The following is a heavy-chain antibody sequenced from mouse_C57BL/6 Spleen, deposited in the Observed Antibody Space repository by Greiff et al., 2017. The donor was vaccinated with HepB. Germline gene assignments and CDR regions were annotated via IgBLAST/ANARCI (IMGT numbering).Heavy chain of an antibody. CDR1: GYTFTSYG. D-gene: IGHD1-1*01. V-gene: IGHV1-81*01. Sequence: QVQLKQSGAELARPGASVKLSCKASGYTFTSYGISWVKQRTGQGLEWIGEIYPRSGNTYYNEKFKGKATLTADKSSSTAYMELRSLTSEDSAVYFCARLDYYGSSYGGNYFDYWGQGTTLIVSS. CDR3: ARLDYYGSSYGGNYFDY. CDR2: IYPRSGNT. J-gene: IGHJ2*01.